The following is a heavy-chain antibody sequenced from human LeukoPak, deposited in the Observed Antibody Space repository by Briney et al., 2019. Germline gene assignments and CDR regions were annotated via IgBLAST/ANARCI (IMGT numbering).Heavy chain of an antibody. V-gene: IGHV3-33*01. Sequence: GGSLRLSCAASGFTFSSYGMHWVRQAPGKGLEWVAVIWYDGSNKYYADSVKGRFTISRDNSKNTLYLQMNSLRAEDTAVYYCARDGGDGYYYYGMDVWGQGTTVTASS. CDR1: GFTFSSYG. CDR2: IWYDGSNK. D-gene: IGHD2-21*02. J-gene: IGHJ6*02. CDR3: ARDGGDGYYYYGMDV.